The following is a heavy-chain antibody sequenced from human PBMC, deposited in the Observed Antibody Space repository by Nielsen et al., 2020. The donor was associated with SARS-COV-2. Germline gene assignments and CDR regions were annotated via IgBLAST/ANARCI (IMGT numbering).Heavy chain of an antibody. D-gene: IGHD5-18*01. CDR2: FDPEDGET. V-gene: IGHV1-24*01. Sequence: SVKVSCKVSGYTLTELSMHWVRQAPGKGLEWMGGFDPEDGETIYAQKFQGRVTMTEDTSTDTAYMELSSLRSEDTAVYYCATAGGYNVRWFDPWGQGTLVTVSS. CDR3: ATAGGYNVRWFDP. CDR1: GYTLTELS. J-gene: IGHJ5*02.